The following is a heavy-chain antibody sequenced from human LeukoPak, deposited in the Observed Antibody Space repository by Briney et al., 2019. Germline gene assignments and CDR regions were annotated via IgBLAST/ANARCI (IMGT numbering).Heavy chain of an antibody. CDR1: GYTFTSYG. Sequence: GASVKVSCKASGYTFTSYGISWVRQATGQGLEWMGWMNPNSGNTGYAQKFQGRVTITRNTSISTAYMELSSLRSEDTAVYYCARDRAAASDAFDIWGQGIMVTVSS. V-gene: IGHV1-8*03. D-gene: IGHD6-13*01. CDR2: MNPNSGNT. CDR3: ARDRAAASDAFDI. J-gene: IGHJ3*02.